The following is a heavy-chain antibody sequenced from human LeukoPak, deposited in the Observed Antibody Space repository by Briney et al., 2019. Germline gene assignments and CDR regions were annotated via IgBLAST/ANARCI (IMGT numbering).Heavy chain of an antibody. Sequence: PGGSLRLSCAASEFTVSSNYMNWVRQAPAKGLEWVSFIYSGGSTYYADSVRGRFTISRDSSKNTLYLQMNSLRAEDTAVYFCATFTPLRAFDFWGQGTLVTVSS. CDR2: IYSGGST. CDR1: EFTVSSNY. V-gene: IGHV3-66*01. J-gene: IGHJ4*02. D-gene: IGHD3-16*01. CDR3: ATFTPLRAFDF.